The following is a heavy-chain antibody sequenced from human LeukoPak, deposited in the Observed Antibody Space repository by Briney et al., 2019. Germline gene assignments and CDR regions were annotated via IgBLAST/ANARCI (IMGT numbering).Heavy chain of an antibody. CDR3: ARGSRRGYSYGYEVLDY. V-gene: IGHV3-11*06. D-gene: IGHD5-18*01. CDR2: ISSSSSYT. J-gene: IGHJ4*02. Sequence: GGSLRLSCAASGFTFSDYYMSWIRQAPGKGLEWVSYISSSSSYTNYADSVKGRFTISRANAKNSLYLQMNSLRAEDTAVYYCARGSRRGYSYGYEVLDYWGQGTLVTVSS. CDR1: GFTFSDYY.